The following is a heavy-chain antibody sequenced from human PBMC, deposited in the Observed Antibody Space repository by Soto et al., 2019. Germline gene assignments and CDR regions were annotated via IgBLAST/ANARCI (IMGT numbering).Heavy chain of an antibody. CDR1: GGTFSSYA. CDR3: ARDLRYFDWLPRLGYYYYGMDV. V-gene: IGHV1-69*06. Sequence: SVKVSCKASGGTFSSYAISWVRQAPGQGLEWMGGIIPIFGTANYAQKFQGRVTITADKSTSTAYMELSSLRSEDTAVYYCARDLRYFDWLPRLGYYYYGMDVWGQGTTVTVSS. J-gene: IGHJ6*02. D-gene: IGHD3-9*01. CDR2: IIPIFGTA.